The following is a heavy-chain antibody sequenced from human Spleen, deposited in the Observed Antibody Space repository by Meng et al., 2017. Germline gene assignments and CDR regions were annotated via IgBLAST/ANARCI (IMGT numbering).Heavy chain of an antibody. CDR3: ARGPTTMAHDFDY. CDR2: IYHSGST. CDR1: GGSISSSNW. V-gene: IGHV4-4*02. Sequence: QMQLQGSGPGLLRPSGTLSLTCAVSGGSISSSNWWSWVRQPPGKGLEWIGEIYHSGSTNYNPSLKSRVTISVDKSKNELSLKLSSVTAADSAVYYCARGPTTMAHDFDYWGQGTLVTVSS. D-gene: IGHD4-11*01. J-gene: IGHJ4*02.